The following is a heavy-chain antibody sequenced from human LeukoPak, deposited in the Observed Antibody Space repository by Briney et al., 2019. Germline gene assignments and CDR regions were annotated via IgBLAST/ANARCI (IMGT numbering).Heavy chain of an antibody. J-gene: IGHJ5*02. CDR2: IGTAGDT. V-gene: IGHV3-13*01. CDR1: GFTFSSYD. D-gene: IGHD5-12*01. CDR3: ARARGGSNWFDP. Sequence: GGSLRLSCAASGFTFSSYDMHWVRQGTGKGLEWVSAIGTAGDTYYPGSVKGRFTISRENAKNSLYLQMNSLRAGDTAVYYCARARGGSNWFDPWGQGTLVTVSS.